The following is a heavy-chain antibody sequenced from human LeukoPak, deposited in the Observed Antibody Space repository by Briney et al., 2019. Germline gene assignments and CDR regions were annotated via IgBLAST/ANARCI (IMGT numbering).Heavy chain of an antibody. J-gene: IGHJ4*02. CDR3: ARDQEGFDY. CDR1: GYTFSNNY. V-gene: IGHV1-46*01. Sequence: ASVKVSCTASGYTFSNNYLHWVRQAPRQGLEWMGMIYPRDGSTSYAQNFQGRVTVTRDTSTTTVHMELRGLRSEDTAVYYCARDQEGFDYWGQGTVVTVSS. CDR2: IYPRDGST.